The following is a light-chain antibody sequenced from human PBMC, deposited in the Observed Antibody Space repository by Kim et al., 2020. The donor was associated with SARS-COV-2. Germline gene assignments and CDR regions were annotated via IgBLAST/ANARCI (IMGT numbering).Light chain of an antibody. CDR3: QAWDSSTAIWV. J-gene: IGLJ3*02. V-gene: IGLV3-1*01. CDR1: KLGDKY. Sequence: PGQTASITCSGDKLGDKYACWYQQQPGQSPVLVIYQDSKRPSGIPERFSGSNSGNTATLTISGTQAMDEADYYCQAWDSSTAIWVFGGGTQLTVL. CDR2: QDS.